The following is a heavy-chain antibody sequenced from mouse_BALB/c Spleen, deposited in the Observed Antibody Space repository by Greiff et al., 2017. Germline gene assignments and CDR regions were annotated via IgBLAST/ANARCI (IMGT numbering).Heavy chain of an antibody. J-gene: IGHJ4*01. D-gene: IGHD2-10*01. V-gene: IGHV5-12-1*01. Sequence: DVKLVESGGGLVKPGGSLKLSCAASGFAFSSYDMSWVRQTPEKRLEWVAYISSGGGSTYYPDTVKGRFTISRGNAKNTLYLQMSSLKSEDTAMYYCARHRKSYYGNYYAMDYWGQGTSVTVSS. CDR3: ARHRKSYYGNYYAMDY. CDR2: ISSGGGST. CDR1: GFAFSSYD.